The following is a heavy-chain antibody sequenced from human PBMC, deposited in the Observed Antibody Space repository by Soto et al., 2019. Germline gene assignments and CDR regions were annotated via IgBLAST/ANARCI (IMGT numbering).Heavy chain of an antibody. CDR2: VRGRDGST. Sequence: EVQLLESGGGLVQPGASLRLSCAASGFTFTTFDMSWARQAPGKGLAWVSVVRGRDGSTSYADSLKGRFTISKDSSKNPLYLQMNSLRAEDTALYYCAKGAWLDYWGQGTLVTVSS. J-gene: IGHJ4*02. V-gene: IGHV3-23*01. CDR3: AKGAWLDY. CDR1: GFTFTTFD. D-gene: IGHD5-12*01.